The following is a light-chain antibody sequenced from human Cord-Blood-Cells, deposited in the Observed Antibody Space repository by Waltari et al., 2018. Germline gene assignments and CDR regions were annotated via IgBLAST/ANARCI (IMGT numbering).Light chain of an antibody. V-gene: IGKV3-15*01. CDR3: QQYNNHWT. J-gene: IGKJ1*01. Sequence: EIVMTQFPATLSVSPGERATLSCRASQSVSSNLAWYQQKPGQAPRLLIYGASTRATGIPARFSGSGSGTEFTLTISSLQSEDFAVYYCQQYNNHWTFGQGTKVEIK. CDR1: QSVSSN. CDR2: GAS.